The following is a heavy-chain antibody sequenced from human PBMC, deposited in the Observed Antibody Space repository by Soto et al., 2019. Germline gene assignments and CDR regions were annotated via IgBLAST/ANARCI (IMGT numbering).Heavy chain of an antibody. CDR2: IWYDGSNK. CDR1: GFTFSSYG. D-gene: IGHD2-8*01. CDR3: ARWDEYCTNGVCYTGHYYYGMDV. V-gene: IGHV3-33*01. Sequence: VGSLRLSCAASGFTFSSYGMHWVRQAPGKGLEWVAVIWYDGSNKYYADSVKGRFTISRDNSKNTLYLQMNSLRAEDTAVYYCARWDEYCTNGVCYTGHYYYGMDVWGQGTTVTVSS. J-gene: IGHJ6*02.